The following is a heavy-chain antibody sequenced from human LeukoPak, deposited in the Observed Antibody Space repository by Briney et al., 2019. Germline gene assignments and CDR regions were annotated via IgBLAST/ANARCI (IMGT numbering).Heavy chain of an antibody. CDR3: ASLSYSSSWYDLSEGIDY. CDR1: GYTFTGYY. Sequence: GASVKVSCKASGYTFTGYYMHWVRQAPGQGLEWMGWINPNSGGTNYAQKFQGRVTMTRDTSISTAYMEPSRLRSDDTAVYYCASLSYSSSWYDLSEGIDYWGQGTLVTVSS. J-gene: IGHJ4*02. D-gene: IGHD6-13*01. V-gene: IGHV1-2*02. CDR2: INPNSGGT.